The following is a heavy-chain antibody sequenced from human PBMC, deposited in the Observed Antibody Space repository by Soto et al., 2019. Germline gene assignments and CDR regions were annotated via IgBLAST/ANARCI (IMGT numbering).Heavy chain of an antibody. V-gene: IGHV1-69*12. CDR3: ARGDATKIVVTTYYAMDV. CDR2: IIPGFGTP. J-gene: IGHJ6*02. D-gene: IGHD3-22*01. CDR1: GGSLSNFG. Sequence: QVQLVQSGAEVKKPGSSVKVSCTASGGSLSNFGISWVRQAPGQGLEWMGAIIPGFGTPNYAQKFQDRVTINADESTTTVYMEVRSLTSEDTAVYYCARGDATKIVVTTYYAMDVWGQGTTVTVSS.